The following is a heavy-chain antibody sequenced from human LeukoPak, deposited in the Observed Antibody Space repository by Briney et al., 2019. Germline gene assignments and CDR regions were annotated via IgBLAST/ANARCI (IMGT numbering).Heavy chain of an antibody. J-gene: IGHJ6*02. D-gene: IGHD3-3*01. Sequence: ASVKVSCKASGYTFTGYYMHWVRQAPGQGLEWMGWINPNSGGTNYAQKFQGRVTMTRDTSISTAYMELSRLRSDDTAVYYCARDPPSGLFYTYYYYYGMDVWSQGTTVTVSS. CDR1: GYTFTGYY. CDR3: ARDPPSGLFYTYYYYYGMDV. V-gene: IGHV1-2*02. CDR2: INPNSGGT.